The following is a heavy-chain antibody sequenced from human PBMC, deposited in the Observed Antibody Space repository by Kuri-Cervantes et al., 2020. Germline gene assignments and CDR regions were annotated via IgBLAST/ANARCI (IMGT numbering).Heavy chain of an antibody. CDR2: ITTYNGNT. J-gene: IGHJ4*02. V-gene: IGHV1-18*01. D-gene: IGHD6-19*01. CDR3: AKVVGKAVAGFFDY. Sequence: ASVKVSCKASGYTFTSYGISWVRQAPGQGLEWMGWITTYNGNTNYAQNLQGRVTMTTDTSTSTAYMELRSLRSDDTAVYYCAKVVGKAVAGFFDYWGQGTLVTVSS. CDR1: GYTFTSYG.